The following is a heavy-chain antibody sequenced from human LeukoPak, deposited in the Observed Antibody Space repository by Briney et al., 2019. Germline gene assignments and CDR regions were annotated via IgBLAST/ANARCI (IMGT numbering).Heavy chain of an antibody. V-gene: IGHV3-30*04. CDR2: ISYDGSNK. CDR3: ARDPRPTSLLWFGELYAPFDY. D-gene: IGHD3-10*01. CDR1: GFTFSSYA. Sequence: GGSLRLSCAASGFTFSSYAMRWVRQAPGKGLEWVAVISYDGSNKYYADSVKGRFTISRDNSKNTLYLQMNSLRAEDTAVYYCARDPRPTSLLWFGELYAPFDYWGQGTLVTVSS. J-gene: IGHJ4*02.